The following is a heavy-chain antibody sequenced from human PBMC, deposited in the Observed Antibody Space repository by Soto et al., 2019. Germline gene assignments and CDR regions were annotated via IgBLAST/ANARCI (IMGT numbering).Heavy chain of an antibody. CDR2: IKPNSGDT. D-gene: IGHD3-22*01. Sequence: QVQLVQSGAEVKKAGASVTVSCKASGYIFDAYRMHWVRQAPGQGLEWGGWIKPNSGDTELAQKFQGRVTMTRDTSIMTVYMDLSGLGSDATAVYWCARAARAWDSTPLDYWGQGTLVTVS. J-gene: IGHJ4*02. CDR3: ARAARAWDSTPLDY. CDR1: GYIFDAYR. V-gene: IGHV1-2*02.